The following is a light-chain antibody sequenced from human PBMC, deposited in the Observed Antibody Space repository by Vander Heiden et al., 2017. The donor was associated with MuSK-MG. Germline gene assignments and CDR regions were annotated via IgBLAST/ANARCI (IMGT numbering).Light chain of an antibody. CDR1: RSNIGSNS. CDR2: RNS. Sequence: QSVLTQPPSASGTPGQRVTISCSGSRSNIGSNSVSWYQQLPGTAPELLIHRNSQRPSGVPDRIYGSKSGTSGTLAISGLRSEDEADYYCAAWDDSLSGYVFGTGTRV. V-gene: IGLV1-47*01. J-gene: IGLJ1*01. CDR3: AAWDDSLSGYV.